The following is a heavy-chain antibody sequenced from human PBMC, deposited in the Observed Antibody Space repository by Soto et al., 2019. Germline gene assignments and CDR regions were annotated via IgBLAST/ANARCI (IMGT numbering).Heavy chain of an antibody. CDR1: GGSMRSGDYY. CDR2: ISYSGST. Sequence: QVQLQESGPGLVKPSQTLSPTCTVSGGSMRSGDYYWSWIRQPPGKGLEWIGYISYSGSTAYKSSLRNRVIISVDTSKNQVSLKLNSATAADTAVYYCARVRIVGSTTFDSWGQGTLVTVSS. CDR3: ARVRIVGSTTFDS. J-gene: IGHJ4*02. D-gene: IGHD1-26*01. V-gene: IGHV4-30-4*01.